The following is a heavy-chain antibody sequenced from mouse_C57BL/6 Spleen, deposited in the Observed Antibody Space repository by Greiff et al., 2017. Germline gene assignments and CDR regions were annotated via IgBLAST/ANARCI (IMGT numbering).Heavy chain of an antibody. V-gene: IGHV1-55*01. CDR1: GYTFTSYW. D-gene: IGHD1-1*01. J-gene: IGHJ2*01. Sequence: VQLQQPGAELVKPGASVKMSCKASGYTFTSYWITWVKQRPGQGLEWIGDIYPGSGSTNYNEKFKSKATLTVDKSSSTTYMQLSSLTSEDSAVSYCARGATVVPDYWGQGTTLTVSS. CDR3: ARGATVVPDY. CDR2: IYPGSGST.